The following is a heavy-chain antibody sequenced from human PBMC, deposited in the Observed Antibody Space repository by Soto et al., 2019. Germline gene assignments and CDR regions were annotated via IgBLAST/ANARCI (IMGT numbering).Heavy chain of an antibody. D-gene: IGHD4-17*01. CDR3: ARGYGDYGYYYYGMDV. J-gene: IGHJ6*02. V-gene: IGHV4-31*03. CDR1: GGSISSGGYY. CDR2: IYYSGST. Sequence: QVQLQESGPGLVKPSQTLSLTCTVSGGSISSGGYYWSWIRQHPGKGLEWIGYIYYSGSTYYNPSLKNRVTISVDTSKNQFSLKLSSVTTADTAVYYCARGYGDYGYYYYGMDVWGQGTTVTVSS.